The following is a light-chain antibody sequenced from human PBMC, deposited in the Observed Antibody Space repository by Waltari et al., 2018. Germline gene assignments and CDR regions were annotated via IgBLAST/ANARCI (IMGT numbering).Light chain of an antibody. V-gene: IGLV2-8*01. CDR2: EVS. Sequence: QSALTQPPSASGSPGQSVTISCTGTSSDVGRYNCLSWFQQHPGKAPKLMIYEVSKRPSGVPDRFSGSKSGNTASLTVSGLQAEDEADYYCSSYAASNNFVFGTGTKVTVL. CDR1: SSDVGRYNC. CDR3: SSYAASNNFV. J-gene: IGLJ1*01.